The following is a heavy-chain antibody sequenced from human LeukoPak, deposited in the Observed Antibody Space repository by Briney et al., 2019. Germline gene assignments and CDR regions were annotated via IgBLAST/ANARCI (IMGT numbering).Heavy chain of an antibody. CDR1: GFTFNTYT. CDR3: AKATSSS. J-gene: IGHJ4*02. Sequence: GGSLRLSCAASGFTFNTYTMNWVRQAPGKGLEWVSAISGRGDGTYYADFVKGRFTISRDNSKNTLYLQMNSLRAEDTAVYYCAKATSSSWGQGTLVTVSS. V-gene: IGHV3-23*01. CDR2: ISGRGDGT.